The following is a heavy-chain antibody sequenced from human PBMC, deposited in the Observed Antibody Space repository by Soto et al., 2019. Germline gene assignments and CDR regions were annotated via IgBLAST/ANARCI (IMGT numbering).Heavy chain of an antibody. V-gene: IGHV1-24*01. CDR2: FDPEDGET. J-gene: IGHJ6*02. Sequence: ASVKVSCKVSGYTLTELSMHWVRQAPGKGLEWMGGFDPEDGETIYAQKFQGRVTMTEDTSTDTAYMELSSLRSEDTAVYYCATVGRGWLQSYYYGMDVWGQGTTVTVSS. D-gene: IGHD4-4*01. CDR3: ATVGRGWLQSYYYGMDV. CDR1: GYTLTELS.